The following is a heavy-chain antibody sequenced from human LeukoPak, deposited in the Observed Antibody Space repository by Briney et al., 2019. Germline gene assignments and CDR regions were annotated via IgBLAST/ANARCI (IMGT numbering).Heavy chain of an antibody. CDR1: GFTVSNSY. J-gene: IGHJ4*02. V-gene: IGHV3-53*01. Sequence: GGPLRLSCAASGFTVSNSYMTWVRQAPGTGLEWVSLIYADSTTTSHADSVKGRFTISRDNSKNTLYLQMNSLRAEDTAVYYCARGGGFSYGLPYWGQGTLVTVSS. CDR3: ARGGGFSYGLPY. D-gene: IGHD5-18*01. CDR2: IYADSTTT.